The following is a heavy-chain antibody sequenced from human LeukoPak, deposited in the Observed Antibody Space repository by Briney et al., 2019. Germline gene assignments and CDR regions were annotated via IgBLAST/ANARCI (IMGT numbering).Heavy chain of an antibody. CDR1: GGTFSSYA. Sequence: SVKVSCKASGGTFSSYAISWVRQAPGQGLEWMGGIIPIFGTANYAQKFQGRVTITADESTSTAYMELSSLRSEDTAVYYCARDRERFLEWLSPPYYYYYYGMDVWGQGTTVTVSS. CDR3: ARDRERFLEWLSPPYYYYYYGMDV. J-gene: IGHJ6*02. CDR2: IIPIFGTA. D-gene: IGHD3-3*01. V-gene: IGHV1-69*01.